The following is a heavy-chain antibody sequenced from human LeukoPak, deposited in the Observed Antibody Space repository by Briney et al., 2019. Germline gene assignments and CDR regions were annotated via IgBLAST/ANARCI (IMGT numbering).Heavy chain of an antibody. CDR1: RYSFTNSW. J-gene: IGHJ5*02. CDR3: TRSLTTTVTTRFDP. Sequence: GESLKIPCKGSRYSFTNSWISWVRQMPGKGLEWMGRIDPSDSYTNYSPSFQGHVTMSADKSTSIVYLQWSSLKASDTAMYYCTRSLTTTVTTRFDPWGQGTLVTVSS. V-gene: IGHV5-10-1*01. D-gene: IGHD4-17*01. CDR2: IDPSDSYT.